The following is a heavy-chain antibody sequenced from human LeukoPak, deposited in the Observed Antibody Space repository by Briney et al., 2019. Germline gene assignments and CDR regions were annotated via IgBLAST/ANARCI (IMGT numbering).Heavy chain of an antibody. D-gene: IGHD3-10*01. CDR1: GFTFSSYW. CDR3: AKRASGSYFDY. CDR2: ISASGGST. J-gene: IGHJ4*02. Sequence: GGSLRLSCAASGFTFSSYWMSWVRQAPGKGLEWVSAISASGGSTYYADSVKGRFTISRDNSKNTLYLQMSSLRAEDTAVYYCAKRASGSYFDYWGQGTLVTVSS. V-gene: IGHV3-23*01.